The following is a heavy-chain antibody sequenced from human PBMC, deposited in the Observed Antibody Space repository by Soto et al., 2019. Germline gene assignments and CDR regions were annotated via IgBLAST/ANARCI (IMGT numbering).Heavy chain of an antibody. CDR2: IYYSGST. J-gene: IGHJ6*02. CDR3: ASRYYDFWSGYYGDGMAV. Sequence: SETLSLTCTVSGGSISSGGYYWSWIRQHPGKGLEWIGYIYYSGSTYYNPSLKSRVTISVDTSKNQFSLKLSSVTAADTAVFSFASRYYDFWSGYYGDGMAVWGQGTTVTVSS. CDR1: GGSISSGGYY. D-gene: IGHD3-3*01. V-gene: IGHV4-31*03.